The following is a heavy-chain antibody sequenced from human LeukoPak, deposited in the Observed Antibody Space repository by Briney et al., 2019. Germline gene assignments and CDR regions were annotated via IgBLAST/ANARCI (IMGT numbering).Heavy chain of an antibody. J-gene: IGHJ4*02. Sequence: SETLSLTCAVYGGSFSGYYWSWIRQPPGKGLEWIGEINHSGSTNYNPSLKSRVTISVDTSKSQFSLKLSSVTAADTAVYYCARHKGGSYYWGQGTLVTVSS. D-gene: IGHD1-26*01. CDR2: INHSGST. CDR1: GGSFSGYY. CDR3: ARHKGGSYY. V-gene: IGHV4-34*01.